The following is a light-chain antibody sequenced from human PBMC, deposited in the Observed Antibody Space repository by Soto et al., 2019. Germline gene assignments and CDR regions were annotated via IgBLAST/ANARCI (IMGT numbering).Light chain of an antibody. CDR1: QSISSW. CDR3: QQYSSYPST. CDR2: KAS. V-gene: IGKV1-5*03. J-gene: IGKJ2*01. Sequence: DIQMTQSPSTLSASVGDRVTITCRASQSISSWLAWYQQKPGTAPKLLIYKASSLQSGVPSRFSGSGSGTEFNLTISSLQPDDFATYYCQQYSSYPSTFGEGTKLEIK.